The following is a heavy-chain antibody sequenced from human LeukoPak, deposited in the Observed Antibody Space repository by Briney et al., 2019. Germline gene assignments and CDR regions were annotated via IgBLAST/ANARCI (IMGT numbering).Heavy chain of an antibody. V-gene: IGHV5-51*01. D-gene: IGHD6-19*01. J-gene: IGHJ1*01. CDR1: GYSFTSYW. CDR3: ARPGYSSGWYTAEYFQH. CDR2: IYPGDSDT. Sequence: GESLKISRKGSGYSFTSYWIGWVRQMPGKGLEWMGIIYPGDSDTRYSPSFQGQVTISADKSISTAYLQWSSLKASDTAMYYCARPGYSSGWYTAEYFQHWGQGTLVTVSS.